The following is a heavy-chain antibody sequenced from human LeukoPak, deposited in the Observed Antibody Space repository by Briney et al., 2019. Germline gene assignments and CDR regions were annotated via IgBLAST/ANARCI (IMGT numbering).Heavy chain of an antibody. D-gene: IGHD1-20*01. J-gene: IGHJ5*02. CDR3: ARGITGSNNWFDP. CDR2: IYTGGTT. V-gene: IGHV3-53*01. CDR1: GFTVSSTY. Sequence: GGSLRLSCAASGFTVSSTYMSWLRQPPGKGLEWVSLIYTGGTTYYADSVKGRFTISRDNSENTLYLQMNSLRAEDTAVYYCARGITGSNNWFDPWGQGTLVTVSS.